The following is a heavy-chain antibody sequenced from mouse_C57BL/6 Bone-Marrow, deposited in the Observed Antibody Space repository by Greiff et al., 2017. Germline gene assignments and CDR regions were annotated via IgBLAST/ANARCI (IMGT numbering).Heavy chain of an antibody. Sequence: VKLMESGPGLVAPSQSLSITCTVSGFSFTSYAISWVRQPPGKGLEWLGVIWKGGGTNYNSALKSRLSISKDNSKSQVFLKMNSLQTDDTARYYSAKQDYGSSYRCFDGWGTGTTVTVSS. D-gene: IGHD1-1*01. CDR1: GFSFTSYA. CDR2: IWKGGGT. J-gene: IGHJ1*03. CDR3: AKQDYGSSYRCFDG. V-gene: IGHV2-9-1*01.